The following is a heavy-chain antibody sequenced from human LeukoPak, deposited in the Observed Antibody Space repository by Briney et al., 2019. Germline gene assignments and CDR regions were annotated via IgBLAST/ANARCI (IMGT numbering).Heavy chain of an antibody. D-gene: IGHD6-19*01. CDR2: IYYSGST. Sequence: SETLSLTCTVSGGSISSSSYYWGWIRQPPGKGLEWIGSIYYSGSTYYNPSLKSRVTISVGTSKNQFSLKLSSVTAADTAVYYCARQRTAVAGTRGLDYWGQGTLVTVSS. CDR1: GGSISSSSYY. CDR3: ARQRTAVAGTRGLDY. V-gene: IGHV4-39*01. J-gene: IGHJ4*02.